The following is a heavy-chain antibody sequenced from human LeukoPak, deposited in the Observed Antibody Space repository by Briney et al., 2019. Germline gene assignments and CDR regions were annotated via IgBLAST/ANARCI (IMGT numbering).Heavy chain of an antibody. V-gene: IGHV4-59*12. Sequence: SETLSLTCSVSGASINSYWWSWIRQPPGRGLEWIAYIHYSGGTNYNPSLKSRVTISVDTSKNQFSLKLSSVTAADTAVYYCARDVCSGGSCYRRSFDPWGQGTLVTVSS. CDR1: GASINSYW. CDR2: IHYSGGT. J-gene: IGHJ5*02. CDR3: ARDVCSGGSCYRRSFDP. D-gene: IGHD2-15*01.